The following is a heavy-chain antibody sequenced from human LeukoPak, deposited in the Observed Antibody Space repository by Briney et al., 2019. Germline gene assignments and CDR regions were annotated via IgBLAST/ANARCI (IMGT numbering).Heavy chain of an antibody. V-gene: IGHV4-4*07. CDR3: ARELYYDSSGFRYFQH. CDR2: IYSSGST. CDR1: GGSISSYY. J-gene: IGHJ1*01. Sequence: SQTLSLTCTVSGGSISSYYWSWIRQPAGKGLEWIGRIYSSGSTNYNPSLTSRVTMSVDTSKNQFSLKLSSVTAADTAVYYCARELYYDSSGFRYFQHGGRGTLVTVSS. D-gene: IGHD3-22*01.